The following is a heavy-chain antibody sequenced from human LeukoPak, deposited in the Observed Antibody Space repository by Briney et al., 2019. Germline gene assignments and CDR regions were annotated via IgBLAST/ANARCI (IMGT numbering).Heavy chain of an antibody. Sequence: SETLSLTCTVSGGSISSGSYYWSWIRQPAGKGLEWIGRIYTSGSTNYNPSLKSRVTISVDTSKNQFSLKLSSVTAADTAVYYCARGIAAAGTSIGFDYWGQGTLVTVSS. V-gene: IGHV4-61*02. CDR2: IYTSGST. D-gene: IGHD6-13*01. CDR3: ARGIAAAGTSIGFDY. J-gene: IGHJ4*02. CDR1: GGSISSGSYY.